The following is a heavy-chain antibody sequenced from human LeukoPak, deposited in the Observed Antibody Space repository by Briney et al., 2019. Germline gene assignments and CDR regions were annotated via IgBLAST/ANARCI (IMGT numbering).Heavy chain of an antibody. V-gene: IGHV3-15*01. D-gene: IGHD2-2*01. J-gene: IGHJ3*02. CDR3: TTRTWADGFDI. CDR1: GFTFRNAW. CDR2: IKSKTDGGTA. Sequence: GGFLRLSCAASGFTFRNAWMSWVRQAPGKGLEWIGRIKSKTDGGTADYAAPVKGRITISRDDSKNTLYLQINSLKTDDTALYYCTTRTWADGFDIWGQGTMLTVSS.